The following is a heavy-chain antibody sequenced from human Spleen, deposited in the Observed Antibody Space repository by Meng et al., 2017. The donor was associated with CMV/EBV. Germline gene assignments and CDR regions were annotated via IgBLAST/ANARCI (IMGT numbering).Heavy chain of an antibody. CDR3: VREDLGIDY. Sequence: GGSLRLSCTVSGGSISNTDYYWGWVRQPPGKGLEWLSIMYVNGNAYYADPVKGRFTISRDSSKKIHLLQMKSLKVEDTGVYYCVREDLGIDYWGHGTLVTVSS. CDR2: MYVNGNA. J-gene: IGHJ4*01. V-gene: IGHV3-66*03. CDR1: GGSISNTDYY.